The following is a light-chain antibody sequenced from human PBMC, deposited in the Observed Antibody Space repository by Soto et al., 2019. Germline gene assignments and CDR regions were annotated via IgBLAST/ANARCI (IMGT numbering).Light chain of an antibody. CDR3: QQANSFPFT. V-gene: IGKV1-12*02. Sequence: DIQMTQSPSSVSASVGDRVTITCRASQVINTWVAWYQQRPGKAPKLLISAASTVQSGVPSRFSGSGSRTDFTLTISSLQPEDSATYYCQQANSFPFTFGPGTKVHIQ. J-gene: IGKJ3*01. CDR2: AAS. CDR1: QVINTW.